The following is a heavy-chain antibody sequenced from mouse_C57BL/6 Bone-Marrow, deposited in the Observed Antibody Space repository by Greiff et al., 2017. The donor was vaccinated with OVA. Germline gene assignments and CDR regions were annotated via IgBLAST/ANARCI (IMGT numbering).Heavy chain of an antibody. Sequence: EVQLQQSGPELVKPGASVKIPCKASGYTFTDYNMDWVKQSHGKSLEWIGDINPNNGGTIYNQKFKGKATLTVDKSSSTAYMELRSLTSEDTAVYYCARVYDGYHGYFDVWGTGTTVTVSS. CDR3: ARVYDGYHGYFDV. V-gene: IGHV1-18*01. CDR2: INPNNGGT. CDR1: GYTFTDYN. J-gene: IGHJ1*03. D-gene: IGHD2-3*01.